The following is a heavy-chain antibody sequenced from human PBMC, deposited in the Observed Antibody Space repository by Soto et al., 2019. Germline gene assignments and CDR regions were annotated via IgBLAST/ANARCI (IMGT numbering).Heavy chain of an antibody. CDR2: ISGSGEIT. Sequence: EVQLLESGGGLVRPGGSLRLSCAAPGFPFRSYAMGWVRQAPGKGLEWISVISGSGEITLYTDSVKGRFTISRDFSNNTLSLQMNSLRADDTAIYYCGKARYLLVDQPLYFESWGQGTLVTVSS. V-gene: IGHV3-23*01. CDR3: GKARYLLVDQPLYFES. J-gene: IGHJ4*02. D-gene: IGHD3-9*01. CDR1: GFPFRSYA.